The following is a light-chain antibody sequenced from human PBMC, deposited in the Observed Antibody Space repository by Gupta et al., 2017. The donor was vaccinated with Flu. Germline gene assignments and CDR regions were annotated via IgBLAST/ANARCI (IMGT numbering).Light chain of an antibody. CDR3: QTWGTGIVV. CDR2: LNSDGSH. J-gene: IGLJ2*01. CDR1: SGHSSSA. Sequence: RSGHSSSAIEWHQQQPEKGPRYLMKLNSDGSHSKGDGIPDRFSGSSSGAERYLTISSLQSEDEADYYCQTWGTGIVVFGGGTKLTVL. V-gene: IGLV4-69*01.